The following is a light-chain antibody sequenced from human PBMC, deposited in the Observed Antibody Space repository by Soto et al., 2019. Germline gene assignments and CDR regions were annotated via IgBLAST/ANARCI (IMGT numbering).Light chain of an antibody. V-gene: IGKV1-5*01. J-gene: IGKJ2*01. Sequence: DIQMTQSPSTLSASVGDRFTITCRASQSISSWLAWYQQKSGKAPNLLIYDASTLQSGVPSRFSGSASGPDFTLTINNLQPDDFATYYCQQYYSYRYTFGQGTKVDIK. CDR3: QQYYSYRYT. CDR2: DAS. CDR1: QSISSW.